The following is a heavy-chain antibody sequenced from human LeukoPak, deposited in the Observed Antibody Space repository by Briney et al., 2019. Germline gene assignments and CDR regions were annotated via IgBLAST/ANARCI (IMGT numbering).Heavy chain of an antibody. Sequence: GGSLRLSCAASGFTFSNYWMHWVRQAPGKGLLWVSRIDGDGSGTTYADSVKGRFTIYRDNAKSTLYLQMNSLRAEDTAVYYCVRGGPYYNDGMDVWGQGTTVTVSS. CDR3: VRGGPYYNDGMDV. J-gene: IGHJ6*02. V-gene: IGHV3-74*01. CDR2: IDGDGSGT. CDR1: GFTFSNYW. D-gene: IGHD2-15*01.